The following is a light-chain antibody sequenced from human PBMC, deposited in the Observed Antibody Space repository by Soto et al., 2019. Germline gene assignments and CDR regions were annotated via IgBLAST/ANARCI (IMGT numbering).Light chain of an antibody. CDR3: QQRSNWPLT. CDR2: DAS. Sequence: ESVLIRCRATIYLSPCERATLFFRASQSIRNYLAWYQQKPGQSPRLLIYDASNRATDVPARFSGSGSGTDFTLSISSLEPEDFAVYFCQQRSNWPLTFGPGTTVYIK. V-gene: IGKV3-11*01. CDR1: QSIRNY. J-gene: IGKJ3*01.